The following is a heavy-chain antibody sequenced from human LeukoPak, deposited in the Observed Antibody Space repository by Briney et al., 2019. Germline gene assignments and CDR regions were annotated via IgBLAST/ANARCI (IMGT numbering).Heavy chain of an antibody. CDR3: ARDKGWWLPDPLYYFDY. V-gene: IGHV1-2*02. J-gene: IGHJ4*02. CDR1: GYTYTGYY. D-gene: IGHD5-12*01. Sequence: ASVKVSCKASGYTYTGYYMHWVRQAPGQGLEWMGWINPNSGGTNYAQKFQGRVTMTRDTSISTAYMELSRLRSDDTAVCYCARDKGWWLPDPLYYFDYWGQGTLVTVSS. CDR2: INPNSGGT.